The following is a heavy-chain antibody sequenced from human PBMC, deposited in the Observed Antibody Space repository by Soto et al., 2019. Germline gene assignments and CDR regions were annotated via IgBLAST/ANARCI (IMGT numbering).Heavy chain of an antibody. Sequence: QVQLQESGPGLVKPSETLSLTCTVSGGSISSYYWSWIRQPPGKGLEWIGYIYDSGSTNYNPSFTNRVTISVDTSKNQFSLKLSSVTAADTAVYYCARHDSSGYYPYYFDYWGQGTLVTVSS. J-gene: IGHJ4*02. D-gene: IGHD3-22*01. CDR3: ARHDSSGYYPYYFDY. CDR2: IYDSGST. V-gene: IGHV4-59*08. CDR1: GGSISSYY.